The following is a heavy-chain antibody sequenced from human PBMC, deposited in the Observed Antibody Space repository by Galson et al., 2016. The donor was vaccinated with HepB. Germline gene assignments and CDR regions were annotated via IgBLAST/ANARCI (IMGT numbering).Heavy chain of an antibody. Sequence: SLRLSCAASGFTFDDYAMHWVRQAPGKGLEWVSGIRWNSGGRDYADSVKGRFTLPRDNTKNSLYLHMNSLRVEDTAMYFCAKDTTKGWGSEDYWGQGTLVTVSS. CDR2: IRWNSGGR. J-gene: IGHJ4*02. D-gene: IGHD3-16*01. V-gene: IGHV3-9*01. CDR3: AKDTTKGWGSEDY. CDR1: GFTFDDYA.